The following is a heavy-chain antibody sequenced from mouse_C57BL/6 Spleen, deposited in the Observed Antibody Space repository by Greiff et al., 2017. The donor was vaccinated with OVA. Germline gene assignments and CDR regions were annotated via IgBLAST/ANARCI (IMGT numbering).Heavy chain of an antibody. J-gene: IGHJ1*03. CDR2: IDPSDSYT. CDR1: GYTFTSYW. V-gene: IGHV1-59*01. CDR3: ARGYGNYPHWYFDV. D-gene: IGHD2-10*02. Sequence: QVQLQQPGAELVRPGTSVKLSCKASGYTFTSYWMNWVKQRPGQGLEWIGVIDPSDSYTKYNQKFKGQATLTVDTSSSTAYMQLSSLTSEDSAVYYCARGYGNYPHWYFDVWGTGTTVPVSS.